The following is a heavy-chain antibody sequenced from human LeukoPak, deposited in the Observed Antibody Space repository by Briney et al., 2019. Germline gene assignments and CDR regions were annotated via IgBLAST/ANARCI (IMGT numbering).Heavy chain of an antibody. CDR1: GFTFSTYA. CDR2: FRGSGDNT. V-gene: IGHV3-23*01. D-gene: IGHD3-10*01. CDR3: AKGRDGSGTYYSSSQY. J-gene: IGHJ1*01. Sequence: GGSLRLSCAASGFTFSTYAMDWVRQAPGERLEWVSTFRGSGDNTYYADSVKGRFIISRDNSNNMLYLQMNSLRAEDTAIYYCAKGRDGSGTYYSSSQYWGQGTLVTVSS.